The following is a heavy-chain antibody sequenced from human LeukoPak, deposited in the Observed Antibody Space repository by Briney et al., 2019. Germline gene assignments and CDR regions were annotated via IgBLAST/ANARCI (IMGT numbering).Heavy chain of an antibody. D-gene: IGHD6-19*01. V-gene: IGHV3-23*01. Sequence: GGSLRLSCAASGFTFRSYAIYWVRQAPGKGLEWVSGISGSGGNTYFADSVKGRFTISRDNSKNTVFLQMDSLRAEDTAVYYCAKTTAGYSSGRYPGWPIDYWGQGTLVTVSS. CDR3: AKTTAGYSSGRYPGWPIDY. J-gene: IGHJ4*02. CDR2: ISGSGGNT. CDR1: GFTFRSYA.